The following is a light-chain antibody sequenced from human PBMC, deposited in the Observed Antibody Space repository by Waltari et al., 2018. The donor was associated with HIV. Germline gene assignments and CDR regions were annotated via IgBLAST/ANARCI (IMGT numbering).Light chain of an antibody. Sequence: DINMTQSPSSLSASVGDRVKITCRASQSIITYLNWYHQSPGKAPTLLIFGSSTLHDGDASSVSVSGSETDITLSIAGLQREDSGTYFCQQTFSPPRRFGPGT. CDR1: QSIITY. J-gene: IGKJ2*01. CDR3: QQTFSPPRR. V-gene: IGKV1-39*01. CDR2: GSS.